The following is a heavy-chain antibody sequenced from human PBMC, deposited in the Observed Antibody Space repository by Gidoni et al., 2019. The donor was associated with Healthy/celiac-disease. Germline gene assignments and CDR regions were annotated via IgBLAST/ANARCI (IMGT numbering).Heavy chain of an antibody. CDR2: IIPIFGTA. V-gene: IGHV1-69*06. CDR1: VCTFSRYT. Sequence: VQLAQSGAEVKKPGSSVKVTCKASVCTFSRYTISLVRQAPGPGLEWMGGIIPIFGTANYAKKFQGRITITADKSTSTACMELSSLRSEDTAVYYCARESYCSSTSCYHDFDYWGQGTLVTVSS. CDR3: ARESYCSSTSCYHDFDY. J-gene: IGHJ4*02. D-gene: IGHD2-2*01.